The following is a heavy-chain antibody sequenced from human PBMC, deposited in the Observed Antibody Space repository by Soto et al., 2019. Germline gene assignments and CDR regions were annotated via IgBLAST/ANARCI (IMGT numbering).Heavy chain of an antibody. V-gene: IGHV1-69*13. CDR1: GGTFSKYT. D-gene: IGHD3-22*01. CDR2: IIPLFGTA. J-gene: IGHJ4*02. Sequence: SVKVSCKASGGTFSKYTIDWVRQAPGEGLEWMGGIIPLFGTANYAQKFQGRVTITADEVTSTAYMELRSLRSEDTALYYCARQFDYDTSGYYYAYWGQGTLVTVSS. CDR3: ARQFDYDTSGYYYAY.